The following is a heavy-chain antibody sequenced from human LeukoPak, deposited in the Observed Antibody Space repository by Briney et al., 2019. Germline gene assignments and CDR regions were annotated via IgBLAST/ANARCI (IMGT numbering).Heavy chain of an antibody. CDR2: ISFDGSAQ. CDR3: ARVLGGIAVAALDY. Sequence: PRRSLRLSCVASGFIFSSYSMYWVRQTPGKGLEWVAVISFDGSAQYYADSMKGRFTISRDNSNNTLYLQMNSLRVEDTAVYYCARVLGGIAVAALDYWAREPWSPSPQ. CDR1: GFIFSSYS. J-gene: IGHJ4*02. V-gene: IGHV3-30*04. D-gene: IGHD6-19*01.